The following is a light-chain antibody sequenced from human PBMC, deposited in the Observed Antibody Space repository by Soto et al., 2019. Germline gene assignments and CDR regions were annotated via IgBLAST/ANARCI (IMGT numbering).Light chain of an antibody. Sequence: QSVLTHPASVSGSPGHLLTISCTGTSIDIAPYNYVSWYQQHPGKAPKLIIYEVSYRPSGISNRFSGSKSGNTASLTISGLQAEEQADYYCSSYTSSNNYVFGTGTKVTVL. CDR3: SSYTSSNNYV. CDR1: SIDIAPYNY. J-gene: IGLJ1*01. CDR2: EVS. V-gene: IGLV2-14*01.